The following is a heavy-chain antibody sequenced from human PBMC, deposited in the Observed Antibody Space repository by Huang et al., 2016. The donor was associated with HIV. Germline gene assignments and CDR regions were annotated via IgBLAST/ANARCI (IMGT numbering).Heavy chain of an antibody. V-gene: IGHV1-2*02. CDR2: VNPKSGAT. CDR3: ARAVVRGLIIRFDP. CDR1: GYIFTDYY. Sequence: QVQLVQSGAEVKKPGASVKVSCRTSGYIFTDYYIHWVRQAPGQGLERRGGVNPKSGATNQAQRVQGRLHMTTDTSTSAGYKELANLRSDDTAVYYCARAVVRGLIIRFDPWGQGTLVTVSS. J-gene: IGHJ5*02. D-gene: IGHD3-10*01.